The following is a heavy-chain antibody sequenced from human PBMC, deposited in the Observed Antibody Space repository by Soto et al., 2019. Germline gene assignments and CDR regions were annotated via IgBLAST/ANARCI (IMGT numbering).Heavy chain of an antibody. J-gene: IGHJ6*02. CDR1: GFTFGTFT. CDR2: IGTTSTYI. D-gene: IGHD2-21*02. V-gene: IGHV3-21*01. Sequence: GGSLRLSCAASGFTFGTFTMSWVRQAPGKGLEWVSSIGTTSTYIYYADSVRGRFTISRDNAKNSLYLQMNSLRAEDTAVYFCARVMCGDCSSYYYYSMDVWGQGTTVTVSS. CDR3: ARVMCGDCSSYYYYSMDV.